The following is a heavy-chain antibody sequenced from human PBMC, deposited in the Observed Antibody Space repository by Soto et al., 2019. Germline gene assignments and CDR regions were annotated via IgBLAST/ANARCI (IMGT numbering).Heavy chain of an antibody. CDR3: AKATTNGGWFNPFDS. J-gene: IGHJ4*02. Sequence: EVQLLESGGGLVQPGGSLRLSWAASGFSFVNYAMNWGRQAPGKGLEWVSGLSGSGTSTYYAYSVKGRFTISRDNSRDTLFLQMNSLTADDTAVYYCAKATTNGGWFNPFDSWGQGALVTVSS. D-gene: IGHD6-19*01. V-gene: IGHV3-23*01. CDR1: GFSFVNYA. CDR2: LSGSGTST.